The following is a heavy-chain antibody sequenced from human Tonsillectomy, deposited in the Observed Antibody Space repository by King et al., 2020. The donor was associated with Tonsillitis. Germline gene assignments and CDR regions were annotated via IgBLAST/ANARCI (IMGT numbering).Heavy chain of an antibody. Sequence: EVQLVESGAEVKKPGESLRISCQGSGYSFSNYWISWVRQKPGKGLEWMGRIDPSDSYTKYSPSFQGHVTISADKSISTAYLQWGSLKASDTAMYYCARRNLYDSHDSYYPGGWFDPWGQGTLVTVSS. V-gene: IGHV5-10-1*03. D-gene: IGHD3-22*01. CDR2: IDPSDSYT. CDR1: GYSFSNYW. J-gene: IGHJ5*02. CDR3: ARRNLYDSHDSYYPGGWFDP.